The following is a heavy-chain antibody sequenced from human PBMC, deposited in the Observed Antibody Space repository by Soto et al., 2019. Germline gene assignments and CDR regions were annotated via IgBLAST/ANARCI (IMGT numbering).Heavy chain of an antibody. D-gene: IGHD4-17*01. Sequence: GGSLGLSCAASGFTFSSYAMHWVRQAPGKGLEWVAVISYDVSNKYYADSVKGRFTISRDNSKNTLYLQMNSLRAEDTAVYYCARDNGDSEYFPHWGQGTLVTVSS. V-gene: IGHV3-30-3*01. CDR2: ISYDVSNK. J-gene: IGHJ1*01. CDR1: GFTFSSYA. CDR3: ARDNGDSEYFPH.